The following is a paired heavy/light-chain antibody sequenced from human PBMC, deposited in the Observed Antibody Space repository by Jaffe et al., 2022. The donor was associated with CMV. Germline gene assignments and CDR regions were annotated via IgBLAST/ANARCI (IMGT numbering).Light chain of an antibody. V-gene: IGKV4-1*01. Sequence: DIVMTQSPDSLAVSLGERATINCKSSQSVLYTPNNKNHLAWYQQKPGQPPKLLIYWASTRESGVPDRFSGSGSGTDFTLTISTLQAEDVAVYYCQQYYSTLYTFGQGTKLEIK. CDR1: QSVLYTPNNKNH. J-gene: IGKJ2*01. CDR3: QQYYSTLYT. CDR2: WAS.
Heavy chain of an antibody. CDR1: GYNFTTYW. D-gene: IGHD2-8*02. CDR3: ATVGAVIRGVPAFDI. Sequence: EVQLVQSGAEVKKPGESLKISCKGSGYNFTTYWIGWVRQMPGKGLEWMGIIYPGDSDTRYSPSFEGQVTMSADKSISTAYVQWNSLKASDTAIYYCATVGAVIRGVPAFDIWGQGTMVTVSS. CDR2: IYPGDSDT. J-gene: IGHJ3*02. V-gene: IGHV5-51*01.